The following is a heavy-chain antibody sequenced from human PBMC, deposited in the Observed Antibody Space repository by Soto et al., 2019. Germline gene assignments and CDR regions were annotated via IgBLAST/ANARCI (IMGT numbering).Heavy chain of an antibody. CDR3: ARAEVDY. J-gene: IGHJ4*02. V-gene: IGHV3-48*02. Sequence: GGSLRLSCVVSGFTFSGYSMNWVRQPPGKGLEWVSYISSSGGTINYADSVKGRFTISRDNAKNSLFLQMNSLRDEDTAVYYCARAEVDYWGPGTLVTVSS. CDR2: ISSSGGTI. CDR1: GFTFSGYS.